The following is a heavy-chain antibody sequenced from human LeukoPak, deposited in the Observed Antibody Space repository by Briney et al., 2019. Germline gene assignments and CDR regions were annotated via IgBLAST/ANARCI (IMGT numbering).Heavy chain of an antibody. Sequence: GGSLRLSCAASGFTFSDFWMHWVRQTPGKGPEWLSRTSKDGSHTVYADSAKGRFTASRDNSKNTVYLEVTNMRPEDTAVYYCARGGYSGSYYRSSWGQGTPVTVAS. V-gene: IGHV3-74*01. CDR2: TSKDGSHT. CDR3: ARGGYSGSYYRSS. D-gene: IGHD6-25*01. J-gene: IGHJ4*02. CDR1: GFTFSDFW.